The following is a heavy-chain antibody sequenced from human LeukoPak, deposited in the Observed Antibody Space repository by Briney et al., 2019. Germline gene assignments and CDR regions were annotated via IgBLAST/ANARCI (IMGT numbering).Heavy chain of an antibody. V-gene: IGHV4-59*12. J-gene: IGHJ4*02. CDR2: IYYSGSN. D-gene: IGHD3-22*01. CDR1: GGSISSYY. CDR3: ARGRVGYYDSSGYYLDY. Sequence: SETLSLTCTVSGGSISSYYWSWVRQPPGKGLEWVGYIYYSGSNNYNPSLKSRVTISVDTSKNQLSLKLSSGTAADTAVYYCARGRVGYYDSSGYYLDYWGEGTRVTVSS.